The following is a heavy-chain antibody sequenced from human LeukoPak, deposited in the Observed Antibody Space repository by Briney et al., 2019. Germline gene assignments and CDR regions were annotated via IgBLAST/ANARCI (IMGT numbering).Heavy chain of an antibody. J-gene: IGHJ4*02. V-gene: IGHV3-23*01. Sequence: GGSLRLSCAASGFTFHKYWLTWVRQAPGKRLEWVSSISASGGTTFHSGSVKGRFTISRDNSKKVLYLQMNGLRVEDTAIYYCAKDYCSSAICPADYWGQGTQVTVSS. CDR2: ISASGGTT. CDR1: GFTFHKYW. D-gene: IGHD6-19*01. CDR3: AKDYCSSAICPADY.